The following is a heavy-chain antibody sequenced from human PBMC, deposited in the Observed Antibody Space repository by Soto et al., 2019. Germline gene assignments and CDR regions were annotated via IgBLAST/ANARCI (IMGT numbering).Heavy chain of an antibody. CDR2: IKLDGIKE. J-gene: IGHJ4*02. CDR1: GFSFNSYW. D-gene: IGHD6-19*01. CDR3: ARDSGWIFDY. Sequence: EVQVVESGGGLVQPGGSLRLSCAASGFSFNSYWIHWVRQAPGKGLEWVANIKLDGIKEYYVDSVKDRFTISRDNAKNSVYLQMNSLRTDDTAVYYCARDSGWIFDYWGQGVQVTVSA. V-gene: IGHV3-7*04.